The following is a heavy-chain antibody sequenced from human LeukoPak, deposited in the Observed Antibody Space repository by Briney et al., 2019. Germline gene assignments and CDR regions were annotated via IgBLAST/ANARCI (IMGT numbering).Heavy chain of an antibody. J-gene: IGHJ4*02. CDR1: GGSISSYY. Sequence: SETLSLTCTVSGGSISSYYWSWIRQPPGKGLEWIGYIYYSGSTNYNPSLESRVTISVDTSKNQFSLKLSSVTAADTAVYYCARLEVAVAGFDYWGQGTLVTVSS. CDR3: ARLEVAVAGFDY. CDR2: IYYSGST. D-gene: IGHD6-19*01. V-gene: IGHV4-59*08.